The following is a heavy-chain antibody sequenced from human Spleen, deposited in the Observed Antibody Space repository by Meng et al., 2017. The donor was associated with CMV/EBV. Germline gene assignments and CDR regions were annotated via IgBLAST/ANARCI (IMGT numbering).Heavy chain of an antibody. CDR1: GYTFTNYE. CDR2: MNPNTDNT. Sequence: ASVKVSCKASGYTFTNYEIIWVRQATGQGLEWMGWMNPNTDNTGYAQKFQGRVTFTRSASISTAYLELRSLRSEDTAMYYCARAVPATNRPFDIWGQGTMVTVSS. V-gene: IGHV1-8*01. D-gene: IGHD2-15*01. CDR3: ARAVPATNRPFDI. J-gene: IGHJ3*02.